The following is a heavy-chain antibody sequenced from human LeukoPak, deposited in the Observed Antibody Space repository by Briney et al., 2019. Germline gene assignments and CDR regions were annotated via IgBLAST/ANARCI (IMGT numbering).Heavy chain of an antibody. D-gene: IGHD3-10*01. V-gene: IGHV1-69*01. J-gene: IGHJ4*02. CDR1: GGTFSSYA. CDR2: IIPIFGTA. Sequence: SVKVSCKASGGTFSSYAISWVRQAPGHGLEWMGGIIPIFGTANYAQKFQGRVTITADESTSTAYMELSSLRSEDTAVYYCAKNYYGSGNHRYFDYWGQGTLVTVSS. CDR3: AKNYYGSGNHRYFDY.